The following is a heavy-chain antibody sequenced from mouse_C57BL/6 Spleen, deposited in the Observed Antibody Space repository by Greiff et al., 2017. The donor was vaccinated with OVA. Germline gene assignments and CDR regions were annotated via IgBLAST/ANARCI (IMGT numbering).Heavy chain of an antibody. CDR3: ARRVGYGNYLDY. Sequence: VQLQQSGPELVKPGASVKMSCKASGYTFTDYNMHWVKQSHGKSLEWIGYINPNNGGTSYNQKFKGKATLTVNKSSSTAYMELRSLTSEDSAVYYCARRVGYGNYLDYWGQGTTLTVSS. V-gene: IGHV1-22*01. D-gene: IGHD2-1*01. CDR1: GYTFTDYN. J-gene: IGHJ2*01. CDR2: INPNNGGT.